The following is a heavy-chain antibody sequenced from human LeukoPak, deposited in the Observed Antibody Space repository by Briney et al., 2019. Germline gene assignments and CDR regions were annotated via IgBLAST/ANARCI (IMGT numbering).Heavy chain of an antibody. CDR1: GDSISSTDYY. J-gene: IGHJ6*03. Sequence: SETLSLTCTVSGDSISSTDYYWGWIRQPPGKGLEWIASIYYSGNTYYNPSLKSRVTISVDTSKNQFSLKLSSVTAADTAVYYCARTLSPSATDYYMDVWGKGTTVTVSS. V-gene: IGHV4-39*07. D-gene: IGHD2-15*01. CDR2: IYYSGNT. CDR3: ARTLSPSATDYYMDV.